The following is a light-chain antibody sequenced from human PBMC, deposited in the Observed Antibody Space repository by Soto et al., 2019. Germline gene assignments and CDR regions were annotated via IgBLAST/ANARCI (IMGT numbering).Light chain of an antibody. CDR1: SSNIGAGYD. CDR3: QSYDSSLSGYVV. V-gene: IGLV1-40*01. CDR2: GNS. Sequence: QSVLTQPPSVSGAPGQRVTISCTGSSSNIGAGYDVHWYQQLPETAPKLLIYGNSNRPSGVSDRFSGSKSGTSASLAITGLQAEDEADYYCQSYDSSLSGYVVFGGGTKVTVL. J-gene: IGLJ2*01.